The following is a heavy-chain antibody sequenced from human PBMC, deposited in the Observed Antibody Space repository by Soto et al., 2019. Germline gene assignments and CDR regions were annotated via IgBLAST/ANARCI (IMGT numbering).Heavy chain of an antibody. CDR3: AITYCRDNSCPRDFDF. D-gene: IGHD2-21*01. CDR2: FIPILDMA. Sequence: QVQVVQSGAEVKKPESSVKVSCKPSGGTFTTYTVNWVRLAPGHGLEWMGRFIPILDMANYAQKFQDRVTITAGRSTFTAYMELNSLTSDDTAVYYCAITYCRDNSCPRDFDFWGPGTRVTVSS. V-gene: IGHV1-69*02. CDR1: GGTFTTYT. J-gene: IGHJ4*02.